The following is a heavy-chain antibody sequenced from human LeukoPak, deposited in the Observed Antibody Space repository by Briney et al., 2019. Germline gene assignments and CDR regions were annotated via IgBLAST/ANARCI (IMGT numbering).Heavy chain of an antibody. D-gene: IGHD2-15*01. J-gene: IGHJ3*02. Sequence: GGSLRLSCAASGFTFSSYGMHWVRQAPGKGLEWVAFIRYDGSNKYYADSVKGRFTISRDNSKNTLYLQMNSLRAEDTAVYYCAKGNTIVVVVAASYAFDIWGQGTMVTVSS. CDR3: AKGNTIVVVVAASYAFDI. V-gene: IGHV3-30*02. CDR1: GFTFSSYG. CDR2: IRYDGSNK.